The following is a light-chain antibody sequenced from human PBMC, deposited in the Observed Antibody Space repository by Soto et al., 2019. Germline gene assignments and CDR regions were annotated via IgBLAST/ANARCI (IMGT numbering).Light chain of an antibody. CDR1: SSDVGAHNS. Sequence: QSALTQPASVSGSPGQSFTISCTGTSSDVGAHNSVSWYQQHPGKAPKLIIFDVSNRPSGVSNRFSGSKSGNTASLTISGLHAEDDADYYCSSFTDTGTVMFGGGTKLTVL. J-gene: IGLJ3*02. V-gene: IGLV2-14*03. CDR3: SSFTDTGTVM. CDR2: DVS.